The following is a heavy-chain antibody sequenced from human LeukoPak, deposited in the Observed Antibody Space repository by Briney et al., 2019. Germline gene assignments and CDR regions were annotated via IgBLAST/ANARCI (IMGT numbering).Heavy chain of an antibody. V-gene: IGHV3-7*04. CDR3: ARDTPLAAMPFLFDP. J-gene: IGHJ5*02. CDR1: GFTFSSYW. Sequence: GGSLRLSCAASGFTFSSYWMSWVRQAPGKGLEWVANIKQDGSEKYYVDSVKGRFTISRDNAKNSLYLQMNSLRAEDTAVYYCARDTPLAAMPFLFDPWGQGTLVTVSS. CDR2: IKQDGSEK. D-gene: IGHD2-2*01.